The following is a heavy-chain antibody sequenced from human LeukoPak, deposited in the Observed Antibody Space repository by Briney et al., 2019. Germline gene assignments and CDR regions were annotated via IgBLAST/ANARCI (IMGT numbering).Heavy chain of an antibody. CDR2: ISGSGGST. Sequence: GGSLRLSCAASGFTFSSYAMSWVRQAPGKGLEWVSAISGSGGSTYYADSVKGRFTISRDNSKNTLYLQTNSLRAEDTAVYYCAKADWGDIVVVVAATFFDYWGQGTLVTVSS. D-gene: IGHD2-15*01. V-gene: IGHV3-23*01. CDR3: AKADWGDIVVVVAATFFDY. J-gene: IGHJ4*02. CDR1: GFTFSSYA.